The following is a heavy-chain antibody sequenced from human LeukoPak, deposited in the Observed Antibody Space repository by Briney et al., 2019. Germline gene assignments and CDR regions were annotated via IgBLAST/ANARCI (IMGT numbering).Heavy chain of an antibody. CDR1: GYTFTIYA. CDR2: INADNGNT. D-gene: IGHD3-10*01. Sequence: ASVKVSCKASGYTFTIYAIHWVRQAPGQRLEWMGWINADNGNTKYSQKFQDRVTITRDTSATTAFMELSSLKSEDTAVYYCARGGENYCFDYWGQGTLVTVSS. CDR3: ARGGENYCFDY. J-gene: IGHJ4*02. V-gene: IGHV1-3*01.